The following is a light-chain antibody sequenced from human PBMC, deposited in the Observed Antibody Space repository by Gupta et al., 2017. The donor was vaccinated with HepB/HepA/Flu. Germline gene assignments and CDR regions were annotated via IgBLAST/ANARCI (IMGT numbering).Light chain of an antibody. CDR3: QQSYTTPRT. J-gene: IGKJ2*01. Sequence: SVGDRVTITCRASQSISSYLNWYQQKPGKAPKLLIYAASSLQSGVPSSFSGSGSGTDFTLTISSLQPEDVATYYCQQSYTTPRTFGQGTKLEIK. CDR2: AAS. V-gene: IGKV1-39*01. CDR1: QSISSY.